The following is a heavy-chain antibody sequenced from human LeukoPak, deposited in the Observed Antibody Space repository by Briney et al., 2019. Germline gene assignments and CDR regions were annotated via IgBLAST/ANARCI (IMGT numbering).Heavy chain of an antibody. V-gene: IGHV4-59*01. D-gene: IGHD3-16*01. CDR3: ARDIPDVWGSPLGLFDP. CDR2: IYYSGTT. J-gene: IGHJ5*02. CDR1: GGSISSYY. Sequence: SDTLSLTCTVSGGSISSYYWSWIRQPPAKGLEWIGYIYYSGTTNYNPSLKSRVTISVDTSKNQFSLKLSSVTAADTAVYYCARDIPDVWGSPLGLFDPWGQGTLVTVSS.